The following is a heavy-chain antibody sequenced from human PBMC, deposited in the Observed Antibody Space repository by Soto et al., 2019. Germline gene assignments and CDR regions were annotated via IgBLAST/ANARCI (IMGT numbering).Heavy chain of an antibody. J-gene: IGHJ3*02. Sequence: PSETLSLTCAVSGGSISSGGYSWIWIRQPPGKGLEWIGYIYHSGSTYYNPSLKSRVTISVDRSKNQFSLKLSSVTAADTAVYYCARDPGVGPSRAFDIWGQGTMVTVSS. CDR3: ARDPGVGPSRAFDI. V-gene: IGHV4-30-2*01. CDR1: GGSISSGGYS. CDR2: IYHSGST. D-gene: IGHD1-26*01.